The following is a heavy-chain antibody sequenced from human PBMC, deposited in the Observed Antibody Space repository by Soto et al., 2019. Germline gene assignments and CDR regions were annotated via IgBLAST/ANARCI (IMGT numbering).Heavy chain of an antibody. V-gene: IGHV3-21*01. CDR3: ARDGPRWWSHKSYYFDY. J-gene: IGHJ4*02. CDR1: GFTFSSYI. CDR2: ISSSSSYI. Sequence: PGGSLRLSCAASGFTFSSYIMNWVRQAPGKGLEWVSSISSSSSYIYYADSVKGRFTISRDNAKNSLYLQMNSLRAKDTAVYYCARDGPRWWSHKSYYFDYWGQGTLVTVSS. D-gene: IGHD2-15*01.